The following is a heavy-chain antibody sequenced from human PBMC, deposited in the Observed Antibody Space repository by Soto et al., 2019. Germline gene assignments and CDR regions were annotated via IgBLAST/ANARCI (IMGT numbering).Heavy chain of an antibody. V-gene: IGHV3-30-3*01. J-gene: IGHJ6*02. CDR2: ISYDGNNK. CDR1: GFTFSSYA. Sequence: QVQLVESGGGVVQPGRSLRLSCAASGFTFSSYAMHWVRQAPGKGLEWVAVISYDGNNKYYADSLMGRFTISRDNSKNTLYLQMNSLRAEDMAVYSCARVRPARSGPNRYSYFSAMDVWGQGTTVTVSS. CDR3: ARVRPARSGPNRYSYFSAMDV. D-gene: IGHD2-15*01.